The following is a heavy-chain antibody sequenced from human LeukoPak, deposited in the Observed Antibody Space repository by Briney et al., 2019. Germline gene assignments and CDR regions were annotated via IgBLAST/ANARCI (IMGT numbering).Heavy chain of an antibody. V-gene: IGHV1-18*01. J-gene: IGHJ6*03. CDR3: ASSDRCSSTSCYLYYYYYYYYMDV. CDR1: GYTFTSYG. D-gene: IGHD2-2*01. CDR2: ISAYNGNT. Sequence: GASVKVSCKASGYTFTSYGISWVRQAPGQGLEWMGWISAYNGNTNYAQKFQGRVTITADESTSTAYMELSSLRSEDTAVYYCASSDRCSSTSCYLYYYYYYYYMDVWGKGTTVTISS.